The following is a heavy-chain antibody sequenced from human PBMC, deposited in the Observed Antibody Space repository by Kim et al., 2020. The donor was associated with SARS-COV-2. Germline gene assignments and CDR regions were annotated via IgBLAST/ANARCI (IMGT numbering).Heavy chain of an antibody. CDR3: ARMLGYCSGGSCSGAYYF. CDR2: INHSGST. V-gene: IGHV4-34*01. Sequence: SETLSLTCAVYGGSFSGYYWSWIRQPPGKGLEWIGEINHSGSTNYNPSLKSRVTISVDTSKNQFSLKLSSVTAADTAVYYCARMLGYCSGGSCSGAYYF. D-gene: IGHD2-15*01. J-gene: IGHJ4*01. CDR1: GGSFSGYY.